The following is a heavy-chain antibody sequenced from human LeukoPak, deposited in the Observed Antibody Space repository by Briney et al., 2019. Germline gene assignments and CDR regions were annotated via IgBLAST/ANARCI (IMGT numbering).Heavy chain of an antibody. V-gene: IGHV1-69*13. Sequence: ASVKVSCKASGGTFSSYVISWVRQAPGQGLEWMGWIIPIFCTANYAQKFQGRVTINADESMITAYMELSSLRSEDTAVYYCARSPVAHCSSTRCPNDYWGQGTLVTVSS. CDR2: IIPIFCTA. CDR3: ARSPVAHCSSTRCPNDY. CDR1: GGTFSSYV. D-gene: IGHD2-2*01. J-gene: IGHJ4*02.